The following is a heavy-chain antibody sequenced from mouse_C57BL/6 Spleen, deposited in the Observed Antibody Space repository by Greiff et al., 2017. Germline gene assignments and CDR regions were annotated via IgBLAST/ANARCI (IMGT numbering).Heavy chain of an antibody. D-gene: IGHD1-1*01. CDR3: TRGYYGSSSDY. J-gene: IGHJ2*01. CDR1: GFTFSDYG. Sequence: EVMLVESGGGLVKPGGSLKLSCAASGFTFSDYGMHWVRQAPEKGLEWVAYISSGSSTIYYADTVKGRFTISRDNAKNTLFLQMTSLRSEDTDLYYCTRGYYGSSSDYWGQGTTLTVSS. V-gene: IGHV5-17*01. CDR2: ISSGSSTI.